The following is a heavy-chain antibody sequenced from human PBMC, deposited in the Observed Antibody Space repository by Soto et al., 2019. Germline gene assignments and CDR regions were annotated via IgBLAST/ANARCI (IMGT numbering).Heavy chain of an antibody. CDR3: ARGSRYFDWLSTPSDY. Sequence: QVQLVESGGGVVQPGRSLRLSCAASGFTFSSYPMHWVRQAPGKGLEWVAVISYDGNNEYSADSVKGRFTISRDNSKNTLYLQMNSLRAEDTAVYYCARGSRYFDWLSTPSDYWGQGTLVTVSS. J-gene: IGHJ4*02. CDR1: GFTFSSYP. CDR2: ISYDGNNE. V-gene: IGHV3-30-3*01. D-gene: IGHD3-9*01.